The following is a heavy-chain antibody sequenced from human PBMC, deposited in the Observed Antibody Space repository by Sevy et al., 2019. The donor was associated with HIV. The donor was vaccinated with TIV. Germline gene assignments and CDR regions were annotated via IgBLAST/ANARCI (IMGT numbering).Heavy chain of an antibody. CDR2: VNSDGSST. J-gene: IGHJ6*02. Sequence: LSLTCAASGFTFSTYWMHWARQAPGKGLVWVSRVNSDGSSTIYADSVKGRFTISRDNAKNTLYLQMNSLRAEDTAVYYCARTASMDYFFYYAMDVWGQGTTVTVSS. V-gene: IGHV3-74*01. CDR3: ARTASMDYFFYYAMDV. CDR1: GFTFSTYW.